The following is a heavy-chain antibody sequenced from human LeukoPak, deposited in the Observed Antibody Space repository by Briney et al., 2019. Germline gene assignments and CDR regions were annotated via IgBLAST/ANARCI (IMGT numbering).Heavy chain of an antibody. Sequence: ASVKVSCKASGYTFTGYYMHWVRQAPGQGLEWMGWINPNSGGTNYAQKFQGRDTMTRDTSISTAYMELSRLRSDDTAVYYCARDHVLYGSGSRRFDYWGQGTLVTVSS. D-gene: IGHD3-10*01. V-gene: IGHV1-2*02. CDR2: INPNSGGT. CDR1: GYTFTGYY. CDR3: ARDHVLYGSGSRRFDY. J-gene: IGHJ4*02.